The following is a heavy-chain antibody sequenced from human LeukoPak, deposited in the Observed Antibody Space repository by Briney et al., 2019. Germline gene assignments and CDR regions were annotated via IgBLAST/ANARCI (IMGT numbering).Heavy chain of an antibody. CDR3: AKGQSGWYSGY. J-gene: IGHJ4*02. CDR1: GFTFSSYA. CDR2: ISGSGSST. V-gene: IGHV3-23*01. D-gene: IGHD6-19*01. Sequence: GGSLRLSCAASGFTFSSYAMTWVRQAPGKGLEWVSSISGSGSSTYYADSVKGRFTISRDNSKNTLYLQMNSLSAEDTAIYYCAKGQSGWYSGYWGQGTLVTVSS.